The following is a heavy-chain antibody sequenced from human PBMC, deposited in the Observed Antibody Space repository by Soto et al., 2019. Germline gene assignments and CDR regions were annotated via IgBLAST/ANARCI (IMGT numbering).Heavy chain of an antibody. CDR2: IHSDGSST. V-gene: IGHV3-74*01. D-gene: IGHD1-26*01. Sequence: PGGSLRLSCAASGFTFSYYWMHWVRQAPGKGLVWVSRIHSDGSSTTYADFVKGRFIISRDNARNTVDLQMNSVRVEDTAVYYCARGDRGAFDLWGQGTVVTRLL. CDR3: ARGDRGAFDL. CDR1: GFTFSYYW. J-gene: IGHJ3*01.